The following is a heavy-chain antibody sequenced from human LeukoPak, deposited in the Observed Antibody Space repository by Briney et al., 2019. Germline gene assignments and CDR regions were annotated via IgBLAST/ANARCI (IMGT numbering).Heavy chain of an antibody. V-gene: IGHV5-51*01. CDR3: ARPGGGSGSYYKAVLF. Sequence: PGESLKISCRASGYSFTNSWIAWVRQMPGKGLEWMGIIYPSDSDTRYSPSFQGQVTISADKSINTAYLQWSSLKASDIAMYYCARPGGGSGSYYKAVLFWGQGTLVTVSS. D-gene: IGHD3-10*01. CDR1: GYSFTNSW. CDR2: IYPSDSDT. J-gene: IGHJ4*02.